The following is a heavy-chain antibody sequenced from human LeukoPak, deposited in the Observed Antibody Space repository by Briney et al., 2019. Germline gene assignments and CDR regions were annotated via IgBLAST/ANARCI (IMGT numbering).Heavy chain of an antibody. CDR3: ARGTTVTTLYYFDY. Sequence: GGSLRLSCAASGFTFSSYAMHWVRQAPGKGLEWVAVISYDGSNKYYADSVKGRFTISRDNSKNTLYLQMNSLRAEDTAVYYCARGTTVTTLYYFDYWGQGTLVTVS. J-gene: IGHJ4*02. V-gene: IGHV3-30*04. CDR2: ISYDGSNK. D-gene: IGHD4-17*01. CDR1: GFTFSSYA.